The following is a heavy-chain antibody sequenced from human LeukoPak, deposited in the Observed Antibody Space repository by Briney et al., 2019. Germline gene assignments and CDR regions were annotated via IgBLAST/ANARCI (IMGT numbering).Heavy chain of an antibody. D-gene: IGHD3-9*01. CDR1: GFTFGDYA. V-gene: IGHV3-49*04. Sequence: PGGSLRLSCTASGFTFGDYAMSWVRQAPGKGLEWVGFIRSKAYGGTTEYAASVKGRFTISRDDSKSIAYLQMNSLKTEDTAVYYCTRASGVRYFDWLSSAYYYYYMDVWGKGTTVTISS. CDR2: IRSKAYGGTT. CDR3: TRASGVRYFDWLSSAYYYYYMDV. J-gene: IGHJ6*03.